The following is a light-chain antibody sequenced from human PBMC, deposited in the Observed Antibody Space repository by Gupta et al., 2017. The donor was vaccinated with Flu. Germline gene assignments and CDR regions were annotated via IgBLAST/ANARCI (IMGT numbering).Light chain of an antibody. CDR3: RQDTRCRA. V-gene: IGKV2-24*01. CDR1: VHPYGNTY. CDR2: KIA. Sequence: VHPYGNTYLSWVHSSTVLPPRLLIYKIANLFSGVPARFSGSGVGTDFTLKMSMVVAEDVGVYYCRQDTRCRAFGQGTKLEIK. J-gene: IGKJ1*01.